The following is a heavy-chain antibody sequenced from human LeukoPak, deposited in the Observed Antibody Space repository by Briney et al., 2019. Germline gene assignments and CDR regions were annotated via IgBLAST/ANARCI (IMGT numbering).Heavy chain of an antibody. Sequence: GGSLRLSCAASGFTFSSYAMHWVRQAPGKGLEWVAFIHYDGSNKYYADSVKGRFTISRDNSKNTLYLQMNSLRAEDTAVYYCAKIYDSSDLFDLWGRGTLVTVSS. V-gene: IGHV3-30*02. CDR1: GFTFSSYA. J-gene: IGHJ2*01. D-gene: IGHD3-22*01. CDR2: IHYDGSNK. CDR3: AKIYDSSDLFDL.